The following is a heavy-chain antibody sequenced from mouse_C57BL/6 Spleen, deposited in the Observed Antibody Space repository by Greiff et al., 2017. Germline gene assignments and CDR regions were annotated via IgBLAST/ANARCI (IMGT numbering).Heavy chain of an antibody. D-gene: IGHD2-3*01. V-gene: IGHV1-74*01. CDR3: AIYYDGYYTYYAMDD. Sequence: QVQLQQPGAELVKPGASVKVSCKASGYTFTSYWMHWVTQRPGQGLEWIGRIHPSASDTNYNQKFKGKATLTVDKASSTAYMQLSSLTSEDSAVYYCAIYYDGYYTYYAMDDWGQGTSVTVSS. CDR1: GYTFTSYW. J-gene: IGHJ4*01. CDR2: IHPSASDT.